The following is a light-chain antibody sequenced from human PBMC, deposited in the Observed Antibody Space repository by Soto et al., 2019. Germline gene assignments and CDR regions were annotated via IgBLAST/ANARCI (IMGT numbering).Light chain of an antibody. CDR2: EAS. J-gene: IGKJ1*01. Sequence: DIQMTQSPSTLSASVGDRVTMSFRANQFISTWVAWFQQKPGKAPRLLIHEASALESGVPSRFSGSGSGTEFTLSISSLQRDDFATYYCQFYNSYSWTFGQGTKVDIK. CDR3: QFYNSYSWT. CDR1: QFISTW. V-gene: IGKV1-5*01.